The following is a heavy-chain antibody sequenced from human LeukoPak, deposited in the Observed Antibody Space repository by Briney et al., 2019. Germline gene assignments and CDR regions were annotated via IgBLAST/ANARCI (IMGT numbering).Heavy chain of an antibody. D-gene: IGHD4-17*01. V-gene: IGHV1-2*02. Sequence: ASVKVSCKASGYTFTGYFMHWVRQAPGQGLEWMGWINPKIGGTNYAQKFQGRATMTRDTSISTAYMELRRLRSDDTAVYYCARGTTVPTFEDYYYYMDVWGKGTTVTVSS. CDR3: ARGTTVPTFEDYYYYMDV. J-gene: IGHJ6*03. CDR2: INPKIGGT. CDR1: GYTFTGYF.